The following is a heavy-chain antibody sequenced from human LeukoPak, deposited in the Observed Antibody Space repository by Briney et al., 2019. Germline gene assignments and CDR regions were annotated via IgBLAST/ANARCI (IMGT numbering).Heavy chain of an antibody. CDR2: IIPILGIA. V-gene: IGHV1-69*02. Sequence: GASVKVSCKASGGTFSSYTISWVRQAPGQGLEWMGRIIPILGIANYAQKFQGRVTITADKSTSTAYMELSSLRSEDTAVYYCARPSGSYGRYYFDYWGQGTLATVSS. D-gene: IGHD1-26*01. CDR3: ARPSGSYGRYYFDY. CDR1: GGTFSSYT. J-gene: IGHJ4*02.